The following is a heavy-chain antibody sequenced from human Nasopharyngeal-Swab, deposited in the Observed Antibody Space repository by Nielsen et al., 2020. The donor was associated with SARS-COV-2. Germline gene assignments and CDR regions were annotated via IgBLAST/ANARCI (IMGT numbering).Heavy chain of an antibody. V-gene: IGHV1-18*01. D-gene: IGHD3-3*01. J-gene: IGHJ6*02. Sequence: ASVTVSCKASGYTFTSYGISWVRQAPGQGLEWMGWISAYNGNTNYAQKLQGRVTMTTDTSTSTAYMELRSLRSDNTAVYYCARDSSFTISYGMDVWGQGTTVTVSS. CDR2: ISAYNGNT. CDR3: ARDSSFTISYGMDV. CDR1: GYTFTSYG.